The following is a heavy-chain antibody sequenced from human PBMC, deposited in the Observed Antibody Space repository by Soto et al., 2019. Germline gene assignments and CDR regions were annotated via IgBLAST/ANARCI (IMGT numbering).Heavy chain of an antibody. V-gene: IGHV1-18*01. D-gene: IGHD3-16*02. Sequence: ASVKVSCKASGYTFTSYGISWVRQAPGQGLEWMGWISAYNGNTNYAQKLQGRVTMTTDTSTSTAYMELRSLRSDDTAVYYCARDFKDYVWGSYRDYYGMDVWGQGTTVTVSS. CDR1: GYTFTSYG. CDR3: ARDFKDYVWGSYRDYYGMDV. J-gene: IGHJ6*02. CDR2: ISAYNGNT.